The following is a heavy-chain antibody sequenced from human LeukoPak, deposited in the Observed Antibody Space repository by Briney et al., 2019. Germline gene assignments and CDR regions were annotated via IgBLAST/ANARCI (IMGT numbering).Heavy chain of an antibody. CDR3: AKSAYDRSGYYR. CDR1: GFSFSGYA. Sequence: GSLRLSCAASGFSFSGYAMSWVRQAPGKGLEWVSIISSSGGSTNYTESVKGRFTISRDNSKNTLYLQMNSLRVEDTAMYYCAKSAYDRSGYYRWGQGTLVTVSS. V-gene: IGHV3-23*01. D-gene: IGHD3-22*01. J-gene: IGHJ4*02. CDR2: ISSSGGST.